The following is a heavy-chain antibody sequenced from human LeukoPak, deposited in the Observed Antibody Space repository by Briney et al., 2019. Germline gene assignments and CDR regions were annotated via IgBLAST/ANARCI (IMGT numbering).Heavy chain of an antibody. V-gene: IGHV1-2*02. D-gene: IGHD6-6*01. CDR1: GYTFTGYY. CDR3: ARKPYSSSSFDY. Sequence: ASVKVSCEASGYTFTGYYMHWVRQAPGQGLEWMGWINPNSGGTNYAQKFQGRVTMTRDTSISTAYMELSRLRSDDTAVYYCARKPYSSSSFDYWGQGTLVTVSS. J-gene: IGHJ4*02. CDR2: INPNSGGT.